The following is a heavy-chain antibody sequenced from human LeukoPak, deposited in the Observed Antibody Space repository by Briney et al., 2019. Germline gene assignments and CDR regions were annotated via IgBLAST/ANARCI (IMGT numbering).Heavy chain of an antibody. J-gene: IGHJ4*02. Sequence: PGRSLRLSCAASGFTFSSYAMHWVRQAPGKGLEWVSVISYGGSNKYYADSVKGRFTISRDNSKNTLYLQMNSLRAEDTAVYYCARGVPTYYYDSSGYIGHPFDYWGQGTLVTVSS. CDR3: ARGVPTYYYDSSGYIGHPFDY. CDR1: GFTFSSYA. CDR2: ISYGGSNK. D-gene: IGHD3-22*01. V-gene: IGHV3-30-3*01.